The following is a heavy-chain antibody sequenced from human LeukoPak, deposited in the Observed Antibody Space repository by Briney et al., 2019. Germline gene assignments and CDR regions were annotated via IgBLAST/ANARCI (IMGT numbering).Heavy chain of an antibody. Sequence: GGSLRLSCAASGFTFTNYAMSWVRQAPGKGLEWVSGISGSGGSTYYADSVKGRFTISRDNSKNTLYLQTNSLRAEDTAVYYCAKVRYDSSGYQSPYFDYWGQGTLVTVSS. D-gene: IGHD3-22*01. CDR3: AKVRYDSSGYQSPYFDY. CDR1: GFTFTNYA. CDR2: ISGSGGST. V-gene: IGHV3-23*01. J-gene: IGHJ4*02.